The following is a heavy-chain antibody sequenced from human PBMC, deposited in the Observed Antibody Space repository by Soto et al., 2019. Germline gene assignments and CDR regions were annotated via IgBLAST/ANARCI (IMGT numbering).Heavy chain of an antibody. D-gene: IGHD3-10*01. CDR3: ARDVGGSGSYYRYYYYGMDV. CDR2: IYYSGST. V-gene: IGHV4-31*03. Sequence: QVQLQESGPGLVKPSQTLSLTCTVSGGSISSGGYYWSWIRQHPGKGLEWIGYIYYSGSTYYNPSLKSRVTISVDTSKNQFSLKLSSVTAADTAVYYCARDVGGSGSYYRYYYYGMDVWGQGTTVTVSS. CDR1: GGSISSGGYY. J-gene: IGHJ6*02.